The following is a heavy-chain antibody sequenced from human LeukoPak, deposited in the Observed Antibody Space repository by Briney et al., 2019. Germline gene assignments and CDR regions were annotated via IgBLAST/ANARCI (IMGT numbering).Heavy chain of an antibody. Sequence: SEILSLTCTVSGGSISSYYWSWIRQPPGKGLEWIGYIYYSGSTNYNPSLKSRVTISVDTSKNQFSLKLSSVTAADTAVYYCARTYYDILTGYYYFDYWGQGTLVTVSS. D-gene: IGHD3-9*01. J-gene: IGHJ4*02. CDR3: ARTYYDILTGYYYFDY. CDR1: GGSISSYY. V-gene: IGHV4-59*08. CDR2: IYYSGST.